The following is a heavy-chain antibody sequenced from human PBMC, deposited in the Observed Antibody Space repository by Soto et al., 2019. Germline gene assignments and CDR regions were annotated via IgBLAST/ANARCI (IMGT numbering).Heavy chain of an antibody. CDR1: GGSISSYY. V-gene: IGHV4-59*01. J-gene: IGHJ6*02. Sequence: SETLSLTCTVSGGSISSYYWSWIRQPPGKGLEWIGYIYCSGSTNYNPSLKSRVTISVDTSKNQFSLKLSPVTAADTAVYYCASRGALVGPYGMDVWGQGTTVTVSS. CDR2: IYCSGST. CDR3: ASRGALVGPYGMDV. D-gene: IGHD6-13*01.